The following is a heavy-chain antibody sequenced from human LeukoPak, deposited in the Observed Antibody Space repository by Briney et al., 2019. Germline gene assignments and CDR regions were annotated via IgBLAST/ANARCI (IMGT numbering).Heavy chain of an antibody. CDR1: GFTFSSYA. CDR3: AKGRRYYDSSVPFDY. V-gene: IGHV3-30*18. Sequence: PGGSLRLSCAASGFTFSSYAMSWVRQAPGKGLEWVAVISYDGSNKYYADSVKGRFTISRDNSKNTLYLQMNSLRAEDTAVYYCAKGRRYYDSSVPFDYWGQGTLVTVSS. D-gene: IGHD3-22*01. CDR2: ISYDGSNK. J-gene: IGHJ4*02.